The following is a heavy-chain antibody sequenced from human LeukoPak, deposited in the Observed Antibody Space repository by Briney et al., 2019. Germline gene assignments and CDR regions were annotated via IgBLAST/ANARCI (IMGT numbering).Heavy chain of an antibody. CDR1: GYTFTSYG. J-gene: IGHJ4*02. CDR3: ARVGSYDFWSGYYNPGDY. V-gene: IGHV1-18*01. CDR2: ISAYNGNT. Sequence: ASVTVSCKASGYTFTSYGISWVRQAPGQGLEWMGWISAYNGNTNYAQKLQGRVTMTTDTSTSTAYMELRSLRPDDTAVYYCARVGSYDFWSGYYNPGDYWGQGTLVTVSS. D-gene: IGHD3-3*01.